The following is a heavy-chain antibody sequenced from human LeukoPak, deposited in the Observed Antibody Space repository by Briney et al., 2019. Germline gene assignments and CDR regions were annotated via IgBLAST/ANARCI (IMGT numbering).Heavy chain of an antibody. CDR1: GGSISSYY. CDR3: ARGLGVSGIFGVVFNWFDP. V-gene: IGHV4-59*01. Sequence: SETLSLTCTVSGGSISSYYWSWIRQPPGKGLEWIGYIYYSGSTNYNPSLKSRVTISVDTSKNQFSLKLSSVTAADTAVYYCARGLGVSGIFGVVFNWFDPWGQGTLVTVSS. J-gene: IGHJ5*02. D-gene: IGHD3-3*01. CDR2: IYYSGST.